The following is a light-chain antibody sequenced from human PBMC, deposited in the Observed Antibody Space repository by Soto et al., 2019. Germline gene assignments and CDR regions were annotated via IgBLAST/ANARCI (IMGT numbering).Light chain of an antibody. CDR3: CSYASSSTYV. CDR1: NTNIGTYQA. Sequence: QSALTQPASVSGSPGQSVTISCTGTNTNIGTYQAISWYQQHPGKAPKLILYEVSQRPSGVSDRFSGSKSGNTASLTISGLQAEDEADYHCCSYASSSTYVFGTGTKLTFL. V-gene: IGLV2-23*02. CDR2: EVS. J-gene: IGLJ1*01.